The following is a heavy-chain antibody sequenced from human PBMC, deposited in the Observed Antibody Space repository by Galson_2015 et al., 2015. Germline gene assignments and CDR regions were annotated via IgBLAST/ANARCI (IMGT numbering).Heavy chain of an antibody. V-gene: IGHV7-4-1*02. CDR2: INTNTGNP. CDR1: GYTFTSYD. D-gene: IGHD3-22*01. Sequence: SVKVSCKASGYTFTSYDINWVRQATGQGLEWMGWINTNTGNPTYAQGFTGRFVFSLDTSVSTAYLQISSLKAEDTAVYYCARDPGYDSSGTLMGYGMDVWGQGTTVTVSS. CDR3: ARDPGYDSSGTLMGYGMDV. J-gene: IGHJ6*02.